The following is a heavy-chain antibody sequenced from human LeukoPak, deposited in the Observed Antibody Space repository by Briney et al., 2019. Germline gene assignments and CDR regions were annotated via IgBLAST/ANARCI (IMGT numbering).Heavy chain of an antibody. J-gene: IGHJ5*02. Sequence: PSETLSLTCTVSGYSISSGYYWGWIRQPPGKGLEWIGNIYHSGSTDYNPSLKSRVSISVDTSKNQFSLKLSSVTAADTAVYYCARVYKSSWYPNWFDPWGQGTLVTVSS. CDR3: ARVYKSSWYPNWFDP. CDR2: IYHSGST. V-gene: IGHV4-38-2*02. D-gene: IGHD6-13*01. CDR1: GYSISSGYY.